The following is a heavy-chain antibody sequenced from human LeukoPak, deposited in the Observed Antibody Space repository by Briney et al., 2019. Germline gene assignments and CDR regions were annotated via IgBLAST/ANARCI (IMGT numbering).Heavy chain of an antibody. CDR3: ARESERGGYCSGGSCYSGNWFDP. CDR1: GYTFTGYY. CDR2: INPNSGGT. D-gene: IGHD2-15*01. J-gene: IGHJ5*02. V-gene: IGHV1-2*02. Sequence: ASVKVSCKASGYTFTGYYMHWVRQAPGQGLEWMGWINPNSGGTNYAQKFQGRVTMTRDTSISTAYMELSRLRSDDTAVYYCARESERGGYCSGGSCYSGNWFDPWGQGTLVTVSS.